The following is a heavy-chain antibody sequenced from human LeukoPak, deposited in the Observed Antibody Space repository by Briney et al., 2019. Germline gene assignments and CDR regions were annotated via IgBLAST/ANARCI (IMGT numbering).Heavy chain of an antibody. J-gene: IGHJ4*02. Sequence: SETLSLTCTVSGGPMSSYYWSWIRQPPGKGLEWIAYMYYGGNTDYNPSLKSRVTISIDTSNNQFSLKLSSVTAADTAMYYCARHETGGSYPLKYWGQGLLVTVSS. CDR2: MYYGGNT. V-gene: IGHV4-59*08. CDR1: GGPMSSYY. D-gene: IGHD1-26*01. CDR3: ARHETGGSYPLKY.